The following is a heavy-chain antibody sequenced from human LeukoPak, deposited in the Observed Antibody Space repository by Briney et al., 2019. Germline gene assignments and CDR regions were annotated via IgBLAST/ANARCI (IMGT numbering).Heavy chain of an antibody. CDR2: IRYDGSNK. CDR1: GFTFSSYG. D-gene: IGHD2-21*02. CDR3: AILNVVVTATKYNWFDP. Sequence: PGGSLRLSCAASGFTFSSYGMHWVRQAPGKGLEWVAFIRYDGSNKYYADSVKGRFTISRDNSKNTLYLQMNSLRAEDTAVYYCAILNVVVTATKYNWFDPWGQGTLVTVSS. V-gene: IGHV3-30*02. J-gene: IGHJ5*02.